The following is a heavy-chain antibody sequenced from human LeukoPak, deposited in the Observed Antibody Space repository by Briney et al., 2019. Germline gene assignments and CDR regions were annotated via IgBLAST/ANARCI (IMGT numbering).Heavy chain of an antibody. CDR2: TYYSGST. V-gene: IGHV4-59*01. CDR1: GGSISSYY. J-gene: IGHJ3*02. Sequence: SETLSLTCTVSGGSISSYYWSWIRQPPGKGLEWIGYTYYSGSTNYNPSLKSRVTISVDTSKNQFSLKLSSVTAADTAVYYCARSHDYGDLLDIWGQGTMVTVSS. CDR3: ARSHDYGDLLDI. D-gene: IGHD4-17*01.